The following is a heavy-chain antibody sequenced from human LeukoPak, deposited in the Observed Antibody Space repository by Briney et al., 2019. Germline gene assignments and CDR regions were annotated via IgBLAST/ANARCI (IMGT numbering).Heavy chain of an antibody. V-gene: IGHV1-2*04. CDR3: ARASRSWYRRHNYFDY. Sequence: ASVKVSCKASGYTFTGYYVHWVRQAPGQGLEWMGWINPNSGGTNYAQKFQGWVTMTRDTSISTAYMELSRLRSDDTAVYYCARASRSWYRRHNYFDYWGQGTLVTVSS. CDR1: GYTFTGYY. CDR2: INPNSGGT. J-gene: IGHJ4*02. D-gene: IGHD6-13*01.